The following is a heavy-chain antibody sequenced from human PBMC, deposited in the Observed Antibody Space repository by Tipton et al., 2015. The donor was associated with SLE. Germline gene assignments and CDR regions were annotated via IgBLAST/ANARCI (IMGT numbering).Heavy chain of an antibody. Sequence: SLRLSCAASGFTFSSYAMSWVRQAPGKGLEWVSAISGSGGSTYYADSVKGRFTISRDNSKNTLYLQMNSLRAGDTAVYYCARRGETQVWVPDNWGQGTLVTVSS. J-gene: IGHJ4*02. V-gene: IGHV3-23*01. CDR2: ISGSGGST. CDR3: ARRGETQVWVPDN. D-gene: IGHD5-18*01. CDR1: GFTFSSYA.